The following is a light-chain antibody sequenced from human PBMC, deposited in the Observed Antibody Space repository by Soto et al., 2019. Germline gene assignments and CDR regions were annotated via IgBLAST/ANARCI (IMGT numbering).Light chain of an antibody. CDR1: QSISTS. CDR3: QHCDSYWT. CDR2: KAS. V-gene: IGKV1-5*03. J-gene: IGKJ1*01. Sequence: DIQMTQSPSTLSASVGDRVTITCRASQSISTSLAWYQQKPGKAPKVLIYKASSLESGVPSRFSGSGSGTEFTLTISSLQPDDFATYYCQHCDSYWTFGQGTMVEIK.